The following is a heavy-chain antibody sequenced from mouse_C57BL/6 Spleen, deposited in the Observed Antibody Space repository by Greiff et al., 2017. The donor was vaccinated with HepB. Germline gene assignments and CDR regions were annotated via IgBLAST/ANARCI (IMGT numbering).Heavy chain of an antibody. D-gene: IGHD3-1*01. V-gene: IGHV5-4*01. CDR3: ARDPSPGAFDY. Sequence: EVKVVESGGGLVKPGGSLKLSCAASGFTFSSYAMSWVRQTPEKRLEWVATISDGGSYTYYPDNVKGRFTISRDNAKNNLYLQMSHLKSEDTAMYYCARDPSPGAFDYWGQGTTLTVSS. CDR1: GFTFSSYA. J-gene: IGHJ2*01. CDR2: ISDGGSYT.